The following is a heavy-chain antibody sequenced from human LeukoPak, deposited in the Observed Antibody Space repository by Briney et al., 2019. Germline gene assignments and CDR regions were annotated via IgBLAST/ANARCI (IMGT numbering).Heavy chain of an antibody. CDR1: GGSISSSNW. D-gene: IGHD1/OR15-1a*01. V-gene: IGHV4-4*02. J-gene: IGHJ3*02. CDR2: INHSGST. Sequence: SETLSLTCAVSGGSISSSNWWSWVRQPPGKGLEWIGEINHSGSTYYNPSLKSRVTISVDTSKNQFSLKLSSVTAADTAVYYCARVVRTGNKHDAFDIWGQGTMVTVSS. CDR3: ARVVRTGNKHDAFDI.